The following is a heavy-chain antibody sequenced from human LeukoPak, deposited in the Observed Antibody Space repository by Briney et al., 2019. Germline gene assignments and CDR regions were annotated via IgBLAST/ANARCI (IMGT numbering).Heavy chain of an antibody. Sequence: GASVKASCKVAGYTLTELSIHWVRQAPGRGLEWMGGFDPEEGKTIYAEKFQGRVALTEDRSADTAYMELSSLRSDDTAVCYCATLKYYYGSGSSDYYYGMDVWGQGTTVTVSS. V-gene: IGHV1-24*01. CDR3: ATLKYYYGSGSSDYYYGMDV. D-gene: IGHD3-10*01. CDR1: GYTLTELS. CDR2: FDPEEGKT. J-gene: IGHJ6*02.